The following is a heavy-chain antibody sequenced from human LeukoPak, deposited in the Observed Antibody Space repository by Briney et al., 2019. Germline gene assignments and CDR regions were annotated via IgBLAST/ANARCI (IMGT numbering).Heavy chain of an antibody. J-gene: IGHJ4*02. Sequence: SVKVSCKASGGTFISYAISWVRRAPGQGLEWMGGIIPIFGTANYAQKFQGRVTITADESTSTAYMELSSLRSEDTAVYYCARDGISDYDILNGYLGNYFDYWGQGTLVTVSS. CDR1: GGTFISYA. D-gene: IGHD3-9*01. CDR3: ARDGISDYDILNGYLGNYFDY. V-gene: IGHV1-69*13. CDR2: IIPIFGTA.